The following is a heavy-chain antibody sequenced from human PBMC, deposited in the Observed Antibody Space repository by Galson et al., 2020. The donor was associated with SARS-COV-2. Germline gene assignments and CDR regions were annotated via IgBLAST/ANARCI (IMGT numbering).Heavy chain of an antibody. Sequence: KISCKASGGTISSNVISWVRQARGQGLEWMGGITPIYGTTNSPQRFQGRVRITADESTSTVYMELSSLRSEDTAVYYCVRGADYFSGQDVWGQGTTVTVSS. CDR1: GGTISSNV. D-gene: IGHD6-19*01. CDR2: ITPIYGTT. CDR3: VRGADYFSGQDV. J-gene: IGHJ6*02. V-gene: IGHV1-69*01.